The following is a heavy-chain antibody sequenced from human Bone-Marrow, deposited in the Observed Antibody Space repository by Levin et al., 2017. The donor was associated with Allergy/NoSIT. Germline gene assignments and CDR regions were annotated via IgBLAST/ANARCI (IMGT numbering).Heavy chain of an antibody. Sequence: QTGESLKISCAASGYTFSSYGMHWVRQAPGKGLEWVAVLSYDGSNRYYADSVKGRFTISRDNSKNTLYLQMNSLRAEDTAVYYCAKDPTYYGSWSQYYGRILGAREWGYWGQGTLVTVSS. CDR2: LSYDGSNR. J-gene: IGHJ4*02. V-gene: IGHV3-30*18. CDR1: GYTFSSYG. CDR3: AKDPTYYGSWSQYYGRILGAREWGY. D-gene: IGHD3-10*01.